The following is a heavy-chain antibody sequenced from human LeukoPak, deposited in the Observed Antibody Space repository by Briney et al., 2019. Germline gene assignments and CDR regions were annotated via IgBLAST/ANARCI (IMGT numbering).Heavy chain of an antibody. D-gene: IGHD3-9*01. V-gene: IGHV1-3*03. Sequence: ASVKVSCKASGCTFTSYAMHWVRQAPGQRLEWMGWINAGNGNTKYSQEFQGRVTITRDTSASTAYMELSSLRSEDMAVYCCARADYDILTGYYSFDYWGQGTLVTVSS. CDR2: INAGNGNT. CDR1: GCTFTSYA. CDR3: ARADYDILTGYYSFDY. J-gene: IGHJ4*02.